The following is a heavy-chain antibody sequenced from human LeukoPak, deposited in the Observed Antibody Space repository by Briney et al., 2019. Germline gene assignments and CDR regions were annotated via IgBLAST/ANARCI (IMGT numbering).Heavy chain of an antibody. D-gene: IGHD2-21*01. CDR1: GGSISSSSYY. CDR3: ARQGGAHYYYYMDV. CDR2: IYYSGST. J-gene: IGHJ6*03. Sequence: TSETLSLTCTVSGGSISSSSYYWGWIRQPPGKGLEWIGSIYYSGSTYYNPSLKSRVTISADTSKNQFSLKLSSVTAADTAVYYCARQGGAHYYYYMDVWGKGTTVTVSS. V-gene: IGHV4-39*01.